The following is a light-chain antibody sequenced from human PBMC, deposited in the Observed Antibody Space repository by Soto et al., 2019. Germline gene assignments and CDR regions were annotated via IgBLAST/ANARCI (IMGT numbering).Light chain of an antibody. J-gene: IGKJ5*01. CDR1: QSVSSN. V-gene: IGKV3-15*01. CDR3: QQYNSWPPIT. CDR2: GAS. Sequence: TQSPSTLCGFVGERVTLTCRASQSVSSNLAWYQQKPGQAPRLLIYGASTRATGIPARFSGSGSGTEFTLTISSLQSEDFVVYYCQQYNSWPPITFGQGTRLEIK.